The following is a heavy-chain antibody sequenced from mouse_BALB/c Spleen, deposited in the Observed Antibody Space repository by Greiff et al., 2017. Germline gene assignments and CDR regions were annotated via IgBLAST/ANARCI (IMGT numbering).Heavy chain of an antibody. D-gene: IGHD2-4*01. CDR1: GFTFSSYT. J-gene: IGHJ4*01. CDR3: TREGGLRYAMDY. CDR2: ISSGGSYT. V-gene: IGHV5-6-4*01. Sequence: EVMLVESGGGLVKPGGSLKLSCAASGFTFSSYTMSWVRQTPEKRLEWVATISSGGSYTYYPDSVKGRFTISRDNAKNTLYLQMSSLKSEDTAMYYCTREGGLRYAMDYWGQGTSVTVSS.